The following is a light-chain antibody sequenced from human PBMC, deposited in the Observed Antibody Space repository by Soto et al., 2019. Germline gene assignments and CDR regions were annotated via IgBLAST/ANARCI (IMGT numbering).Light chain of an antibody. Sequence: IQMTQSPSTLSASLGDRVTITCLASQSISSWLAWYQQKPGKAPKLLIYKASSLESGVPSRFSGSGSGTEFTLTISSLQPDDFATYYCQQYNSYPITFGQGTRLEI. V-gene: IGKV1-5*03. J-gene: IGKJ5*01. CDR3: QQYNSYPIT. CDR2: KAS. CDR1: QSISSW.